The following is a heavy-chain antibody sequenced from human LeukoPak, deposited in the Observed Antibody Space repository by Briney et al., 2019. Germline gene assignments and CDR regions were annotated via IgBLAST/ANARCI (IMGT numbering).Heavy chain of an antibody. Sequence: PGGSLRLSCAASGVTFSSYAMSWVRQAPGKGLDRVSAISGSGGSTYYADSVKGRFTISRDNSKNTLYLQMNSLRAEDTAVYYCAKGFEGGIYSYGEFDYWGQGTLVTVSS. CDR3: AKGFEGGIYSYGEFDY. D-gene: IGHD5-18*01. V-gene: IGHV3-23*01. J-gene: IGHJ4*02. CDR1: GVTFSSYA. CDR2: ISGSGGST.